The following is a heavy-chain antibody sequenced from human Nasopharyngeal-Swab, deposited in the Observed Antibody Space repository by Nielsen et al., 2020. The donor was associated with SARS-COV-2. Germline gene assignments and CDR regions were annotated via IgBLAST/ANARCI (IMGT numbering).Heavy chain of an antibody. CDR1: GGSISSYY. J-gene: IGHJ4*02. CDR2: IYYSGST. CDR3: ARDDSSGWDY. Sequence: SDTLSLTCTVSGGSISSYYWSWIRQPPGKGLEWIGYIYYSGSTNYNPSLKSRVTISVDTSKNQFSLKLSSVTAADTAVYYCARDDSSGWDYWGQGTLVTVSS. V-gene: IGHV4-59*01. D-gene: IGHD3-22*01.